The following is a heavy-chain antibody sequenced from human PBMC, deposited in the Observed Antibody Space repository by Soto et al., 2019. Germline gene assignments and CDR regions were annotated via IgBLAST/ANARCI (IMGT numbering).Heavy chain of an antibody. J-gene: IGHJ6*02. Sequence: PSATLSLTCTVSGGSISSGGYYWSWIRQHPGKGLEWIGYIYYSGSTYYNPSLKSRVTISVDTSKNQFSLKLSSVTAADTAVYYCARVRELDYDFWSGSIECVDVWGQGTTVTVSS. CDR2: IYYSGST. CDR1: GGSISSGGYY. D-gene: IGHD3-3*01. CDR3: ARVRELDYDFWSGSIECVDV. V-gene: IGHV4-31*03.